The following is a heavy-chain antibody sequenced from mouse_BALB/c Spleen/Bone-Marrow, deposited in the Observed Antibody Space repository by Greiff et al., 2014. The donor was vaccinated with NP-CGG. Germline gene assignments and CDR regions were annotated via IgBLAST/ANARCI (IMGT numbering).Heavy chain of an antibody. CDR3: ARGNYGNYVDYFDY. D-gene: IGHD2-1*01. CDR1: GFTFSSYG. V-gene: IGHV5-6-3*01. Sequence: EVQVVASGGGLVQPGGSLKLSCAASGFTFSSYGMSWVRQTPDKRLELVASINSNGGSTYYPDSVKGRFTISRDNAKKTLSLQMSSLKSEDTAVYYCARGNYGNYVDYFDYWGQGTTLTVAS. CDR2: INSNGGST. J-gene: IGHJ2*01.